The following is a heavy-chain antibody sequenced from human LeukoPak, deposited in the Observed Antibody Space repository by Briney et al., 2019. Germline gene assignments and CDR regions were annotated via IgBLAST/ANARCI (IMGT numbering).Heavy chain of an antibody. CDR1: GYTFTSYY. Sequence: ASVKVSCKASGYTFTSYYMHWVRQAPGQGLGWMGIINPSGGSTSYAQKFQGRVTMTRNMSTSSVYMELSSLRSEDTAAYDCARDLSPSPLYYYYYYMDVWGKGTTVTVSS. V-gene: IGHV1-46*01. CDR3: ARDLSPSPLYYYYYYMDV. J-gene: IGHJ6*03. CDR2: INPSGGST.